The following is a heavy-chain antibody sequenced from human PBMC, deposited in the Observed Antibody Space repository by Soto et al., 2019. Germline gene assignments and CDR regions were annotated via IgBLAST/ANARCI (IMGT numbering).Heavy chain of an antibody. CDR3: AKEGSSGWYAMGSRPDY. CDR2: ISGSGGST. J-gene: IGHJ4*02. CDR1: GFTFSSYA. V-gene: IGHV3-23*01. D-gene: IGHD6-19*01. Sequence: EVQLLESGGGLVQPGGSLRLSCAASGFTFSSYAMSWVRQAPGKGLEWVSAISGSGGSTYYADSVKGRFTISRDNSKNTLYLQMNSLRAEDTAVYYCAKEGSSGWYAMGSRPDYWGQGTLVTVSS.